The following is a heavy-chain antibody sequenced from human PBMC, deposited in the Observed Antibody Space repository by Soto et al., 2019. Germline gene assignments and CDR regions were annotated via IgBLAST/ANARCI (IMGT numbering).Heavy chain of an antibody. CDR1: GFTFTIYA. Sequence: EVQLLESGGGLVQPGGSLRLSCAASGFTFTIYAMNWVRQAPGKGLEWVSAFSGSGGSTYYADSVKGRFTISRDNSKNTLYLQMNSLRTEDTAVYYCAKDDYGAYPGCFAYWGQGTLVTVSS. J-gene: IGHJ4*02. D-gene: IGHD4-17*01. CDR3: AKDDYGAYPGCFAY. V-gene: IGHV3-23*01. CDR2: FSGSGGST.